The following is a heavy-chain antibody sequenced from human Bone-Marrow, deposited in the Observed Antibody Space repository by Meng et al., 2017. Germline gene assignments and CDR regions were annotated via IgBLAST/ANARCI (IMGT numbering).Heavy chain of an antibody. CDR2: TYYRSRWYS. V-gene: IGHV6-1*01. D-gene: IGHD1-1*01. CDR3: ARDGTSWYFFDY. CDR1: GDSVSSNSAT. Sequence: QVQLQQSGLGLVKQSQTPSLSCALSGDSVSSNSATWNWIRQSPSRGLEWLGRTYYRSRWYSDYAVSVQSRITINPDTSKNQFSLQLNSLTPEDSAVYYCARDGTSWYFFDYWGQGTLVTVSS. J-gene: IGHJ4*02.